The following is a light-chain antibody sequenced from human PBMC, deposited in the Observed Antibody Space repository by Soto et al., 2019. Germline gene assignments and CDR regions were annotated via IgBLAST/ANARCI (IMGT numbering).Light chain of an antibody. CDR2: DAS. V-gene: IGKV3-15*01. Sequence: DILLTQSPATLSLSPGEGATLSCRASQSIYSKLAWYQQRRGQTPRLLIYDASSRATGIPARFSGSGFGTEFTLTISSLQSEDFAVYYCQQYDSWPPLTFGGGTKVEIK. J-gene: IGKJ4*01. CDR1: QSIYSK. CDR3: QQYDSWPPLT.